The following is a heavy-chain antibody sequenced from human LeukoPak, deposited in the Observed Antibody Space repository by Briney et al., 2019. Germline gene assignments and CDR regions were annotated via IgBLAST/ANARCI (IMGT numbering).Heavy chain of an antibody. CDR2: ITAGTTHI. J-gene: IGHJ4*02. Sequence: GGSLRISCAASGFNFSPCAMTWVRQAPGKGQEWVSTITAGTTHIYYAYSVKGRFTTSRDDDKTSLYLQLSSLRTEDTAVYYCARDGSGWSRDYWGQGTLVTVSS. CDR3: ARDGSGWSRDY. D-gene: IGHD6-13*01. CDR1: GFNFSPCA. V-gene: IGHV3-21*01.